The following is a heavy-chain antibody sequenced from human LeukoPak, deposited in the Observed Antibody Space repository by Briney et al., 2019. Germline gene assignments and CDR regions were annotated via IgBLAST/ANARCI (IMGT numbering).Heavy chain of an antibody. CDR2: IWYEGTNI. CDR3: ARQGGLGAYAAGSWFDP. J-gene: IGHJ5*02. V-gene: IGHV3-33*01. D-gene: IGHD1-26*01. Sequence: GGSLRLSWAASGFTFSSFGMHWVSQAPGKGLEWVAVIWYEGTNIYYADSVKGRFTISRDSSKNTLYLQMNSLRAEDTATYYCARQGGLGAYAAGSWFDPWGQGTLVTVSS. CDR1: GFTFSSFG.